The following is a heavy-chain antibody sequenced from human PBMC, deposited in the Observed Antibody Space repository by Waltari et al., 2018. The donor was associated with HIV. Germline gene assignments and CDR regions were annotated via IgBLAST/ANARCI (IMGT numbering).Heavy chain of an antibody. Sequence: VQLVESGGGVVQPGRSLRPSCRGAGFPFNNLFLHWVSPAPGKGLEWIALISYDGSDKDYADSLRGRFTISRDNSKNTLFLQMDSLRIEDTALYYCAREAVTTNYYFDNWGQGTLVTVSS. J-gene: IGHJ4*02. CDR1: GFPFNNLF. CDR3: AREAVTTNYYFDN. V-gene: IGHV3-30*04. CDR2: ISYDGSDK. D-gene: IGHD1-1*01.